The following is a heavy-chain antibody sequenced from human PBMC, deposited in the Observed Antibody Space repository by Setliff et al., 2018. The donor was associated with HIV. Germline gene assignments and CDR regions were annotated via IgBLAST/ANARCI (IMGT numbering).Heavy chain of an antibody. CDR3: ARWGRGSTSGFDY. CDR1: GFAFSNYA. V-gene: IGHV3-30*04. CDR2: ISYDGGSK. Sequence: PGGSVRLSCAASGFAFSNYAMHWVRQAPGKGLEWVAVISYDGGSKHYADSVKGRFTISRDNPKNTLFLQMHSLRGEDTAVYYCARWGRGSTSGFDYWGQGTQVTVSS. J-gene: IGHJ4*02. D-gene: IGHD2-2*01.